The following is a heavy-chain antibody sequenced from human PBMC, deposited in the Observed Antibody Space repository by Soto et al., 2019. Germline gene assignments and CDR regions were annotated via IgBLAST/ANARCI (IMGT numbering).Heavy chain of an antibody. J-gene: IGHJ6*02. CDR1: GGSISSGGYS. V-gene: IGHV4-30-2*01. Sequence: QLQLQESGSGLVKPSQTLSLTCAVSGGSISSGGYSWSWIRQPPGKGLEWIGYIYHSGSTYYNPSLQSPVTISVDRCKNQFSLTLSSVTAAAAAVYYCAASGYYSNSGMDVWGQGTTVTVSS. CDR2: IYHSGST. D-gene: IGHD3-22*01. CDR3: AASGYYSNSGMDV.